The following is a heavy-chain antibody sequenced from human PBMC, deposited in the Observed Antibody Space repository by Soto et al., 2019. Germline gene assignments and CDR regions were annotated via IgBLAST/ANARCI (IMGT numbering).Heavy chain of an antibody. J-gene: IGHJ3*02. CDR2: ISTYKGNT. D-gene: IGHD2-15*01. V-gene: IGHV1-18*01. CDR3: ASKCLGDCRGGSCRHDAFDI. CDR1: GYTFTSYV. Sequence: QVHMVQSGAEVKKPGASVKVSCKASGYTFTSYVISWVRQAPGQGLEWMGWISTYKGNTNYAQKFQGRVTMTTDTSTSTAYMDLSSVRSDDTAVYYCASKCLGDCRGGSCRHDAFDIWGQGTMVTFSS.